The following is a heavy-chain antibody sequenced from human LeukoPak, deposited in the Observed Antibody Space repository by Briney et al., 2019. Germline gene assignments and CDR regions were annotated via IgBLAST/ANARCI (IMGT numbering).Heavy chain of an antibody. CDR1: GFTFSSYA. J-gene: IGHJ3*02. V-gene: IGHV3-23*01. D-gene: IGHD7-27*01. CDR2: ISGSGGST. Sequence: GGSLRLSCAASGFTFSSYAMSWVRQAPGKGPEWVSAISGSGGSTYYADSVKGRFTISRDNSKNTLYLQMNSLRAEDTAVYYCAKDRDGVTGGGAFDIWGQGTMVTVSS. CDR3: AKDRDGVTGGGAFDI.